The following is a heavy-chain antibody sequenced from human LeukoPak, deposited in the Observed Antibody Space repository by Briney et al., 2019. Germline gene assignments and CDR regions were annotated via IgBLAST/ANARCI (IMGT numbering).Heavy chain of an antibody. CDR1: GVSISSSSYY. CDR2: IYYSGGT. V-gene: IGHV4-39*07. Sequence: TPSETLSLTCTVSGVSISSSSYYWGWIRQPPGKGLEWIGSIYYSGGTYYNPSLKSRVTISVDTSKNQFSLKLSSVTAADTAVYYCARDADWFDPWGQGTLVTVSS. J-gene: IGHJ5*02. CDR3: ARDADWFDP.